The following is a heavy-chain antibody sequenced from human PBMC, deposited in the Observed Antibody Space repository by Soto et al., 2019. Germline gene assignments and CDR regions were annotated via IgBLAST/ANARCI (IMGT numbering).Heavy chain of an antibody. D-gene: IGHD1-26*01. Sequence: EVQLLESGGGLVQPGGSLRLSCAASAFTFSSYAMSWVRQSPGKGLEWVSGISGSGGSTNYEDSVKGRFTISRDNSKSTLYLQMNSLRVDDTAVYYCAKGSPYSGTYFHPWGQGTLVTVSS. V-gene: IGHV3-23*01. CDR3: AKGSPYSGTYFHP. CDR2: ISGSGGST. CDR1: AFTFSSYA. J-gene: IGHJ5*02.